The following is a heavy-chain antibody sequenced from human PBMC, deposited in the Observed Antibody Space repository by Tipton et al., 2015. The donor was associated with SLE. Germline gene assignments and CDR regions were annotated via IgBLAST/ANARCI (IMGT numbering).Heavy chain of an antibody. Sequence: SLRLSCAASGFTFSSYGMHWVRQAPGKGLEWVAFIRYDGSNKYYADSVKGRFTISRDNSKNTLYLQMNSLRAEDTAVYYCAKDETRGVLEWLPPRYGMDVWAKGPRSPSP. J-gene: IGHJ6*02. CDR3: AKDETRGVLEWLPPRYGMDV. CDR2: IRYDGSNK. V-gene: IGHV3-30*02. CDR1: GFTFSSYG. D-gene: IGHD3-3*01.